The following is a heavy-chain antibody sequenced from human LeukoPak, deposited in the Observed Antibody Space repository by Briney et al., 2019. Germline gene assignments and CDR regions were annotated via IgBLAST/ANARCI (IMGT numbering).Heavy chain of an antibody. V-gene: IGHV3-23*01. CDR3: AKDQRALYDILTGYYPDYFDY. J-gene: IGHJ4*02. CDR2: ILGGAGST. D-gene: IGHD3-9*01. CDR1: GFSFRSDG. Sequence: GSLRLSCAASGFSFRSDGMSWVRQAPGKGLEWVSGILGGAGSTYYADSVKGRFTISRDNSKNTLYLQMNSLRAEDTAVYYCAKDQRALYDILTGYYPDYFDYWGQGTLVTVSS.